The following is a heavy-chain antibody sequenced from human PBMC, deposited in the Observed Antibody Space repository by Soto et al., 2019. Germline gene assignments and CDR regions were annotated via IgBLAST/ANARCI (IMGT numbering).Heavy chain of an antibody. CDR3: AKEGPITNWYFDS. J-gene: IGHJ4*02. CDR2: ISYDGNVA. V-gene: IGHV3-30*18. Sequence: QVQLVESGGGVVQPGRSLRLSCAASGFTFSSYGMHWVRQAPGKGLEWVTVISYDGNVAYYADSVKGRFTISRDNSKNTLYLQMNSLRTEDTAMYYCAKEGPITNWYFDSWGLGTLVTVSS. D-gene: IGHD1-1*01. CDR1: GFTFSSYG.